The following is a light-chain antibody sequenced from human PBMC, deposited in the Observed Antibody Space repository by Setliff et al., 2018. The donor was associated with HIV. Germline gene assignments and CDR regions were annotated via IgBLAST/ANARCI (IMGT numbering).Light chain of an antibody. CDR1: SGDVGAYNY. Sequence: QSALTQPASVSGSPGQSITISCTGTSGDVGAYNYVSWYQQHPGKAPQLIIYEVTNRPSGVSTRFSGSKSDNTASLTISGLQAEDEATYYCSSSTDTAWVFGGGTKVTVL. V-gene: IGLV2-14*01. J-gene: IGLJ3*02. CDR3: SSSTDTAWV. CDR2: EVT.